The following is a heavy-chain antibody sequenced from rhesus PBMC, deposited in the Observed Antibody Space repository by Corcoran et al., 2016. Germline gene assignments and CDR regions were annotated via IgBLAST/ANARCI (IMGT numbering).Heavy chain of an antibody. D-gene: IGHD7-45*01. CDR3: ASEANWGSMAYDY. CDR1: GGAISGYH. V-gene: IGHV4-165*01. J-gene: IGHJ4*01. Sequence: QVQLQASGPGLGKPSETPSLPCAVPGGAISGYHCNWIRSPPGTGLEWIGYIGGSSGSTYYNPSLKSRVTISIDTSKNQFSLKLSSVTAADTAVYYCASEANWGSMAYDYWGQGVLVTVSS. CDR2: IGGSSGST.